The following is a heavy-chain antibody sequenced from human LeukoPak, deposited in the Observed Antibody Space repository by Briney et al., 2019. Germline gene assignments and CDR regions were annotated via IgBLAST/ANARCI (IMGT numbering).Heavy chain of an antibody. V-gene: IGHV3-53*01. D-gene: IGHD5-18*01. J-gene: IGHJ4*02. CDR3: ARSLHTAMALFDY. CDR1: GFTVSSNY. CDR2: ISSDIST. Sequence: GGSLRLSCAASGFTVSSNYMSWVRQAPGKGLEWVSLISSDISTYYADSVKGRFIISRDNSKNTLYLQRNSLRAEDTAVYYCARSLHTAMALFDYWGQGTLVTVSS.